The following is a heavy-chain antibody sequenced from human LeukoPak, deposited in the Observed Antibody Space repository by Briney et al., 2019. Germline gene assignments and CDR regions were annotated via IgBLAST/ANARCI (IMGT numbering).Heavy chain of an antibody. CDR2: ISGSGGST. CDR3: ATGSYYYDSSGYEQFDY. V-gene: IGHV3-23*01. CDR1: GFTFSSYA. D-gene: IGHD3-22*01. J-gene: IGHJ4*02. Sequence: GGSLRLSCAASGFTFSSYAMSWVRQAPGKGLEWVSAISGSGGSTYYADSVKGRFTISRDNSKNTLYLQMNSLRAEDTAVYYCATGSYYYDSSGYEQFDYWGQGTLVTVSS.